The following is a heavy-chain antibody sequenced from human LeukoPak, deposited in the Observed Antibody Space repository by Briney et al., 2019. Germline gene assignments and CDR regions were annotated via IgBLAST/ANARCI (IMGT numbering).Heavy chain of an antibody. Sequence: GGSLRLSCAVSGFTFSSFAMTWVRQAPGMGLEWVSAISNDGGGTTYADFVKGRFSVSRDNSKNTLFLQMNSLRAEDTALYYCAKGSSGYFFDLWGQGTLVTVSS. CDR1: GFTFSSFA. CDR2: ISNDGGGT. V-gene: IGHV3-23*01. D-gene: IGHD3-22*01. J-gene: IGHJ4*02. CDR3: AKGSSGYFFDL.